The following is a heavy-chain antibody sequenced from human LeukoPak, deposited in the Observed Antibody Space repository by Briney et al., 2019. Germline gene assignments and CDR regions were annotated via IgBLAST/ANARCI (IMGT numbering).Heavy chain of an antibody. CDR3: VRDLYYWAAMDV. CDR1: GITVSNNF. J-gene: IGHJ6*02. CDR2: IYSGTYT. V-gene: IGHV3-53*01. Sequence: PGGSLRLSCAASGITVSNNFLSWVRQAPGKGLEWVSVIYSGTYTYYADSVKGRFAISRGMDESTLFLQMNSLRAEDTALYYCVRDLYYWAAMDVWGQGTTVTVS. D-gene: IGHD3-10*01.